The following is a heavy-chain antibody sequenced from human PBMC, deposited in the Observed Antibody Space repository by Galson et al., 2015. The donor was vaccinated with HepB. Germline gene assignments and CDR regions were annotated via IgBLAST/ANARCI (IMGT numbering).Heavy chain of an antibody. J-gene: IGHJ2*01. D-gene: IGHD2-8*01. V-gene: IGHV5-51*03. Sequence: SGAEVKKPGESLKISCKGSGYNFTTHWIGWVRQMPGKGLEWMGMIHLGDSDTRYSPSFQGQVTFSADKSISTAYVQRSSLKASDTAMYYCARMMGYCADGVCYNYWFFDLWGRGTRVTVSS. CDR2: IHLGDSDT. CDR3: ARMMGYCADGVCYNYWFFDL. CDR1: GYNFTTHW.